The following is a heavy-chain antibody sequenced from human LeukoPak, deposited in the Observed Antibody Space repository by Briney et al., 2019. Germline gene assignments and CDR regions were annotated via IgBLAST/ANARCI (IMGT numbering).Heavy chain of an antibody. J-gene: IGHJ4*02. CDR3: AKVVGLDY. V-gene: IGHV3-23*01. CDR1: GLNLNNLA. CDR2: IRDSGGGT. Sequence: PGGSLRLSCAASGLNLNNLAMSWVRQAPGKGLEWVAAIRDSGGGTYYADSVKGRSTISRDNSKNMLYLQMNSLRAEDTAVYYCAKVVGLDYWGQGTLVTVSS.